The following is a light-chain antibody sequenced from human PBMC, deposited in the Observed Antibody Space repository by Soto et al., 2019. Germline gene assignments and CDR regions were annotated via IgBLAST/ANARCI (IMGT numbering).Light chain of an antibody. CDR1: QSVSSSY. CDR2: GAS. Sequence: EIVLTQSPGTLSLSPGERATLSCRASQSVSSSYLAWYQQKPGQAPRLLIYGASSRATGIPDRFSGSGSGTDFTLTISRLEPEDFAVYSCQQYCTSPWTFGQGTKVDI. V-gene: IGKV3-20*01. CDR3: QQYCTSPWT. J-gene: IGKJ1*01.